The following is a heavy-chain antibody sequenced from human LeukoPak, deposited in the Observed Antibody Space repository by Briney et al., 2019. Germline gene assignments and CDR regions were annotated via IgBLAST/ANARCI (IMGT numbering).Heavy chain of an antibody. D-gene: IGHD2-2*02. CDR3: TSRISNGYCSSTSCYRP. Sequence: GGSLRLSCAASGFTFSGSAMHWVRQASGKGLEWVGRIRSEANSYATAYAASVKGRFTISRDDSKNTAYLQMNSLKTEDTAVYYCTSRISNGYCSSTSCYRPWGQGTLVTVSS. V-gene: IGHV3-73*01. CDR2: IRSEANSYAT. CDR1: GFTFSGSA. J-gene: IGHJ5*02.